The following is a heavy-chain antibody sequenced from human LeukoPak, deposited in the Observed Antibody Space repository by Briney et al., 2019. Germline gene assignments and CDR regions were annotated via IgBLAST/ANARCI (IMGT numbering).Heavy chain of an antibody. J-gene: IGHJ4*02. Sequence: GSLRLSCAASGFTFSIYAMSWVRQPPGKGLVWIGSIYYSGSTYYNPSLKSRVTISVDTSKNQFSLKLSSVTAADTDVYYCARLVSGWYYFDYWGQGTLVTVSS. CDR3: ARLVSGWYYFDY. CDR2: IYYSGST. V-gene: IGHV4-38-2*01. CDR1: GFTFSIYA. D-gene: IGHD6-19*01.